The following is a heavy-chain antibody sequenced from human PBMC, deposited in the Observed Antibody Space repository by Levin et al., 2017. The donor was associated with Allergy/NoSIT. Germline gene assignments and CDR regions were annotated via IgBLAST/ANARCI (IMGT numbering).Heavy chain of an antibody. V-gene: IGHV4-34*01. CDR3: ARVRGQITMVRGATGYFDY. D-gene: IGHD3-10*01. CDR1: GGSFSGYY. CDR2: INHSGST. Sequence: PSQTLSLTCAVYGGSFSGYYWSWIRQPPGKGLEWIGEINHSGSTNYNPSLKSRVTISVDTSKNQFSLKLSSVTAADTAVYYCARVRGQITMVRGATGYFDYWGQGTLVTVSS. J-gene: IGHJ4*02.